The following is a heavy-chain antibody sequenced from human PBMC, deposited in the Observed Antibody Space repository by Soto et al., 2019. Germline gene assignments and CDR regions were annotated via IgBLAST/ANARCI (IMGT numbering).Heavy chain of an antibody. CDR1: GFTFSSYG. J-gene: IGHJ4*02. V-gene: IGHV3-30*18. CDR3: AKDRISIAAAGIDD. Sequence: GGSLRLSCAASGFTFSSYGMHWVRQAPGKGLEWVAVRSYDGSNKYYADSVKGRFTISRDNSKNTLYLQMNSLRAEDTAVYYCAKDRISIAAAGIDDWGQGTLVTVSS. D-gene: IGHD6-13*01. CDR2: RSYDGSNK.